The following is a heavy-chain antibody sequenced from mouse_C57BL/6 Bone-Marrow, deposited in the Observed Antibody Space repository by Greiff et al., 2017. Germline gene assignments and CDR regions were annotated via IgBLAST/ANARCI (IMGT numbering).Heavy chain of an antibody. V-gene: IGHV14-4*01. CDR3: TTVYYYGSSPYYFDY. Sequence: EVQLVESGAELVRPGASVKLSCTASGFNIKDDYMHWVKQRPEQGLEWIGWIDPENGDTEYASKFQGKATITADPSSNTAYLQLSSLTSEDTAVYYCTTVYYYGSSPYYFDYWGQGTTLTVAS. D-gene: IGHD1-1*01. J-gene: IGHJ2*01. CDR1: GFNIKDDY. CDR2: IDPENGDT.